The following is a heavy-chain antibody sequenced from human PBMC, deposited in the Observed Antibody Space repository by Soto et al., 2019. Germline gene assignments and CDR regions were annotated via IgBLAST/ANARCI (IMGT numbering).Heavy chain of an antibody. CDR2: ISAYNGNT. V-gene: IGHV1-18*01. Sequence: ASVKVSCKASGHTFTSYGISWVRQAPGQGLEWMGWISAYNGNTNYAQKLQGRVTMTTDTSTSTAYMELRSLRSDDTAVYYCARVPWELLANLRRKGYQPDFDYWGQGTLVTVSS. D-gene: IGHD1-26*01. CDR1: GHTFTSYG. J-gene: IGHJ4*02. CDR3: ARVPWELLANLRRKGYQPDFDY.